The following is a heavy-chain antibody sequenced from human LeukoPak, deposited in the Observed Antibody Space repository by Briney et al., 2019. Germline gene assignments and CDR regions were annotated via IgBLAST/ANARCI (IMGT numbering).Heavy chain of an antibody. CDR2: ISSSGSTI. Sequence: GGSPRLSCAASGFTFSSYEMNWVRQAPGKGLEWVSYISSSGSTIYYADSVKGRFTISRDNAKNSLYLQMNSLRAEDTAMYYCAKDLRWLAFDLWGQGTMVTVSS. CDR3: AKDLRWLAFDL. CDR1: GFTFSSYE. D-gene: IGHD6-19*01. V-gene: IGHV3-48*03. J-gene: IGHJ3*01.